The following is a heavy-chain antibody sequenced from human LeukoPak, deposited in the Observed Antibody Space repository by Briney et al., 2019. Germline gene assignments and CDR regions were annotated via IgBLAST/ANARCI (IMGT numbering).Heavy chain of an antibody. Sequence: GASVKVSCKASGYTFTSYDINWVRQATGQGLEWMGWMNPNSGNTGYAQKFQGRVTMTRNTSISTAYMELSSLRSVDTAVYYCAILLGGYCSGGSCSPDYWGQGTLVTVSS. CDR3: AILLGGYCSGGSCSPDY. D-gene: IGHD2-15*01. V-gene: IGHV1-8*01. CDR2: MNPNSGNT. CDR1: GYTFTSYD. J-gene: IGHJ4*02.